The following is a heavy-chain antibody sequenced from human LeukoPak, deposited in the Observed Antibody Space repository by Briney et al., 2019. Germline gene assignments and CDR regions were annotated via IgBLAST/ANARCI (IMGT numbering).Heavy chain of an antibody. Sequence: SETLPLTCTVSGGSISSYYWSWIRQPPGKGLEWIGYIYYSGSTNYNPSLKSRVTITVDTSKNQFSLKLSSVTAADTAVYYCARGPSPYCSSTSCKDWFDPWGQGTLVTVSS. CDR3: ARGPSPYCSSTSCKDWFDP. CDR2: IYYSGST. V-gene: IGHV4-59*01. J-gene: IGHJ5*02. D-gene: IGHD2-2*01. CDR1: GGSISSYY.